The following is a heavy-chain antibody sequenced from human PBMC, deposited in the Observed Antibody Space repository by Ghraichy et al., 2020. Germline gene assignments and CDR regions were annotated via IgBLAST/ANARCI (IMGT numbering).Heavy chain of an antibody. Sequence: SLNISCAASGFTFSSYGMHWVRQAPGKGLEWVAVIWYDGSNKYYADSVKGRFTISRDNSKNTLYLQMNSLRAEDTAVYYCARMRGGIQLWFRAYYYYGMDVWGQGTTVTVSS. V-gene: IGHV3-33*01. D-gene: IGHD5-18*01. CDR3: ARMRGGIQLWFRAYYYYGMDV. CDR1: GFTFSSYG. CDR2: IWYDGSNK. J-gene: IGHJ6*02.